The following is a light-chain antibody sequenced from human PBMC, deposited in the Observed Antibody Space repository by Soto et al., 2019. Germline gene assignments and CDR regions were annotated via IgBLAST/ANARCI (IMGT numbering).Light chain of an antibody. Sequence: QPVLTQSPSASASLGASVKLTCTLSSGHSTYTIAWHQQQPEKGPRYLMNINSDGSHTKGDGIPDRCSGSSSGAERYLTNSSLQSEDESDYYCQTWGTGYAVFGGGTQLTV. CDR2: INSDGSH. CDR1: SGHSTYT. V-gene: IGLV4-69*01. CDR3: QTWGTGYAV. J-gene: IGLJ7*01.